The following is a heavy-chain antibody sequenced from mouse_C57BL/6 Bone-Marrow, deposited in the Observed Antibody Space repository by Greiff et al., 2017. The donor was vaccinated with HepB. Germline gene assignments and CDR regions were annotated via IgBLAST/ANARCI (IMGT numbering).Heavy chain of an antibody. CDR3: SRGYGSTL. CDR2: IHHNSGST. J-gene: IGHJ2*01. CDR1: GYTFTSYW. V-gene: IGHV1-64*01. Sequence: VQLQQPGAELVKPGASVKLSCKASGYTFTSYWMHWVKQRPGQGLEWIGMIHHNSGSTNYNEKFKSKATLTVDKSSSTAYMQLRSLTSEDSAVYYCSRGYGSTLWGQGTTLTVSS. D-gene: IGHD1-1*01.